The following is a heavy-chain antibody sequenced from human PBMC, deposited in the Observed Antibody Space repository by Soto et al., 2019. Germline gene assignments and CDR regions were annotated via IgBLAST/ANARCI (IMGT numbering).Heavy chain of an antibody. CDR3: AKDHAVYSGYDSYYGMDV. V-gene: IGHV3-23*01. D-gene: IGHD5-12*01. CDR2: VSGSGINT. Sequence: EGQLLESGGGLLQPGGSLRLSCAASGFTFSDYAMNWVRQAPGKGPEWVSAVSGSGINTDYADSVEGRFTISRDNSKNTVYLQMNSLRDEDTAIYYCAKDHAVYSGYDSYYGMDVWGQGTTVTVSS. CDR1: GFTFSDYA. J-gene: IGHJ6*02.